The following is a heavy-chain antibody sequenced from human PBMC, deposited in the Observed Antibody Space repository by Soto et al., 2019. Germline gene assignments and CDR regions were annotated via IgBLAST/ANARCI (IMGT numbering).Heavy chain of an antibody. CDR1: GFTFSSYS. Sequence: EVQLVESGGGLVKPGGFLRLSCAASGFTFSSYSMNWVRQAPGKGLEWVSSISSSSSYIYHADSVKGRFTISRDNAKNSLYLQMNSLRAEDTAVYYCARDLVGASDYWGQGTLVTVSS. V-gene: IGHV3-21*01. J-gene: IGHJ4*02. CDR3: ARDLVGASDY. CDR2: ISSSSSYI. D-gene: IGHD1-26*01.